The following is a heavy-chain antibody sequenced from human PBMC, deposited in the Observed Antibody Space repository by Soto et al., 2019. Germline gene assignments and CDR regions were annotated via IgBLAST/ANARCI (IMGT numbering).Heavy chain of an antibody. Sequence: QVQLVQSGAEVKKPGASVKVSCKASGYTFTSYDINWVRQATGQGLEWMGWTNPKSGNTGYAEKFQGRVTMTRDPSISTAYMELNNLRSEDTAMYYCARTDGDLDYWGKGPLVTVSS. D-gene: IGHD4-17*01. J-gene: IGHJ4*02. V-gene: IGHV1-8*01. CDR3: ARTDGDLDY. CDR2: TNPKSGNT. CDR1: GYTFTSYD.